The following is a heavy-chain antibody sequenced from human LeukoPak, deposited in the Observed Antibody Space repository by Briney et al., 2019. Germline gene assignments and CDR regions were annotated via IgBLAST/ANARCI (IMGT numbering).Heavy chain of an antibody. Sequence: AASVKVSCKASGYTFTSYGISWVRQAPGQGLEWMGWISAYNGNTNYAQKLQGRVTMTTDTSTSTGYMDLRSLSSDDTAVYYCARGPAEDLESLPNAEYFQHWGQGTLVTVSS. J-gene: IGHJ1*01. D-gene: IGHD3-3*01. CDR2: ISAYNGNT. CDR3: ARGPAEDLESLPNAEYFQH. CDR1: GYTFTSYG. V-gene: IGHV1-18*01.